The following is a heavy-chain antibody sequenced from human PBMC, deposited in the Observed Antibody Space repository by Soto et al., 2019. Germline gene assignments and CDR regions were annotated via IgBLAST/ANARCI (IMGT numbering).Heavy chain of an antibody. D-gene: IGHD3-10*01. Sequence: QVQLVQSGAEVKKPGSSVKVSCKASGGTFSSYAISWVRQAPGQGLEWMGGIIPIFGTANYAQKFQGRVTITADESTRTAYMELSSRRSEDTAVYYCARSDPITMVRGVILYYFDYWGQGTLVTVSS. J-gene: IGHJ4*02. CDR1: GGTFSSYA. V-gene: IGHV1-69*01. CDR2: IIPIFGTA. CDR3: ARSDPITMVRGVILYYFDY.